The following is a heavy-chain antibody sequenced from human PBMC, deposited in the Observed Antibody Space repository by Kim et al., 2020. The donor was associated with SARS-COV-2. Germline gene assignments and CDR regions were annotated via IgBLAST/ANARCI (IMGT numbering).Heavy chain of an antibody. CDR2: IYYSGST. CDR1: GGSISSYY. D-gene: IGHD4-17*01. V-gene: IGHV4-59*08. J-gene: IGHJ4*02. CDR3: AGDSSGDYYFDY. Sequence: SETLSLTCTVSGGSISSYYWSWIRQPPGKGLEWIGYIYYSGSTNYNPSLKSRVTISVDTSKNQFSLKLSSVTAADTDVYYCAGDSSGDYYFDYWGQGTLV.